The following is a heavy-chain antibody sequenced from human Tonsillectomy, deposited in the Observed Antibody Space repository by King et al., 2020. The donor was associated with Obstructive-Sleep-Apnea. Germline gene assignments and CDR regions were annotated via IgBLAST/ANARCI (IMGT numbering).Heavy chain of an antibody. CDR2: IYYSGST. D-gene: IGHD3-9*01. CDR1: GGSISSYY. J-gene: IGHJ3*02. V-gene: IGHV4-59*01. Sequence: QLQESGPGLVKPSETLSLTCTVSGGSISSYYWSWIRQPSGKGLEWIGYIYYSGSTKYNPSLKSRVTISVDTSKNQFSLKLSSVTAADTAVYYCAREDDMAAFDIWGQGTMVTVSS. CDR3: AREDDMAAFDI.